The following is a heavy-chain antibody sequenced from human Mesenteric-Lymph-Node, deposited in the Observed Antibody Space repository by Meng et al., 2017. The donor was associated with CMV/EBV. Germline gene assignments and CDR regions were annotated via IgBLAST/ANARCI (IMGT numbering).Heavy chain of an antibody. CDR3: ARHNSSYSHFDY. D-gene: IGHD3-22*01. V-gene: IGHV4-59*01. CDR1: GGSISSYF. Sequence: SETLSLTCTVSGGSISSYFCTWIRQPPGKGLECIGYIFYTGSTNYNPSLKSRVTMSVDTSKNQLSLKLSSVTAADTAVYYCARHNSSYSHFDYWGQGRLVTVSS. CDR2: IFYTGST. J-gene: IGHJ4*02.